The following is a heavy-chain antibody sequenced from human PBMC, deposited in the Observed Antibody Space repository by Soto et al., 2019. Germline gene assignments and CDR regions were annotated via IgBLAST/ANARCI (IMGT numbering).Heavy chain of an antibody. CDR2: ISSSSSTR. J-gene: IGHJ4*02. CDR1: GFTFSSYS. D-gene: IGHD3-10*01. V-gene: IGHV3-48*02. CDR3: ARVKYEFFDY. Sequence: EVQLVESGGGLVQPGGSLRLSCAVSGFTFSSYSMNWVRQAPGKGLEGVSYISSSSSTRYYSDSVKGRFTISRDNAKNTLLLQMNSVRDEYTAVYYCARVKYEFFDYWGQGVLVTVSS.